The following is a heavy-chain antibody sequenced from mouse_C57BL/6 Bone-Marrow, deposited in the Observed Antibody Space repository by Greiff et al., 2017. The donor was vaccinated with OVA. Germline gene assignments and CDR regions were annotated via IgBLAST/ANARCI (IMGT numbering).Heavy chain of an antibody. J-gene: IGHJ3*01. CDR2: IYPGSGST. D-gene: IGHD2-3*01. CDR1: GYTFTSYW. Sequence: QVQLKQPGAELVKPGASVKMSCKASGYTFTSYWITWVKQRPGQGLEWIGDIYPGSGSTNYNEKFKSKATLTVDTSSSTAYMQLSSLTSEDSAVYYCASYDGYYRGAYWGQGTLVTVSA. V-gene: IGHV1-55*01. CDR3: ASYDGYYRGAY.